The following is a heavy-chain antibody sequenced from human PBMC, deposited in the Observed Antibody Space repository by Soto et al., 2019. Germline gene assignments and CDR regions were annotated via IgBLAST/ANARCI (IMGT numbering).Heavy chain of an antibody. CDR3: TTDQRDLPPHYGMDV. Sequence: PGGALRLSCAASGFTFSNAWMNWVRQAPGKGLEWVGRIKSKTDGGTTDYAAPVKGRFTISRDDSKNTLYLQMNSLKTEDTAVYYCTTDQRDLPPHYGMDVWGQGTTVTVSS. J-gene: IGHJ6*02. V-gene: IGHV3-15*07. CDR2: IKSKTDGGTT. CDR1: GFTFSNAW.